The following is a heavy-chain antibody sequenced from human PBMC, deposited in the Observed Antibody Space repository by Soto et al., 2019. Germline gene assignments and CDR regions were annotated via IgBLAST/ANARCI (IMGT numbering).Heavy chain of an antibody. D-gene: IGHD5-18*01. Sequence: QVQLVESGGGVVQPGRSLRLSCAASGFTFSSYGMHWVRQAPGKGLEWVAVIWYDGSNKYYADSVKGRFTISRDNSKNTLYLQMNSLRAEDTAVYYCARDQGRGYSYGFDSWVQGTLVTVSS. CDR2: IWYDGSNK. J-gene: IGHJ4*02. V-gene: IGHV3-33*01. CDR1: GFTFSSYG. CDR3: ARDQGRGYSYGFDS.